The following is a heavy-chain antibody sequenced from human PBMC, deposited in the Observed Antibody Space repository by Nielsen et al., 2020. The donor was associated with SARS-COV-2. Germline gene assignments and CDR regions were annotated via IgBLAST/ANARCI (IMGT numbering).Heavy chain of an antibody. CDR3: ARATEGNTTIVRGLMDV. J-gene: IGHJ6*02. CDR1: GYTFTSYG. D-gene: IGHD3-10*01. CDR2: LSAYNINT. Sequence: ASVKVSCMASGYTFTSYGISWVRQAPGQGLEWMGWLSAYNINTKYAQKLQGRVTMITDTSTGTAYLEVRSLTSDDTAVYYCARATEGNTTIVRGLMDVWGQGTTVTVSS. V-gene: IGHV1-18*01.